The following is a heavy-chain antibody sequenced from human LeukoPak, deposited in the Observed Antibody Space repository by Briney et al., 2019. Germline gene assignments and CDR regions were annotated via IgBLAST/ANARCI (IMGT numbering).Heavy chain of an antibody. Sequence: SETLSLTCTVSGGSISSYYWSWIRQPPGKGLEWIGYIYYSGSTNYNPSLNSRVTISVDTSKNQFSLKLSSVTAADTAVYYCARDVTGAFDIWGQGTMVTVSS. CDR2: IYYSGST. J-gene: IGHJ3*02. V-gene: IGHV4-59*01. CDR3: ARDVTGAFDI. D-gene: IGHD1-14*01. CDR1: GGSISSYY.